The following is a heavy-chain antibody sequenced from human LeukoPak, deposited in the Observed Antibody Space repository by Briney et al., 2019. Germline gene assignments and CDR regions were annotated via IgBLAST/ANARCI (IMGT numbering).Heavy chain of an antibody. CDR3: VRQGPYYYYGMDV. V-gene: IGHV4-34*01. CDR2: INHSGST. CDR1: GGSFSGYY. Sequence: PSETLSLTCAVYGGSFSGYYWSWIRQPPGKGLEWIGEINHSGSTNYNPSLKSRVTISVDTSKNQFSLNLSSVTAADTAVYYCVRQGPYYYYGMDVWGQGTTVTVSS. J-gene: IGHJ6*02.